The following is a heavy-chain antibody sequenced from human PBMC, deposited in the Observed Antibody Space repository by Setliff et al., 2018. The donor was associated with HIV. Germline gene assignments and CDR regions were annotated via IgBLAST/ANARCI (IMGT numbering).Heavy chain of an antibody. CDR1: GGSISSGDYY. CDR3: ARGSDTTGWSRYYYYMDV. J-gene: IGHJ6*03. Sequence: SETLSLTCTVSGGSISSGDYYWSWIRQPPGKGLEWIGYIYYSGSTYYNPSLKSRVTRSVDTSKNQFSLKLSSVTAADTAVYYCARGSDTTGWSRYYYYMDVWGKGTTVTVSS. D-gene: IGHD6-19*01. CDR2: IYYSGST. V-gene: IGHV4-30-4*08.